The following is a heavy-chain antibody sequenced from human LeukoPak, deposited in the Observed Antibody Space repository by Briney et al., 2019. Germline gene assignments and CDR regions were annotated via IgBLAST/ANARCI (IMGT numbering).Heavy chain of an antibody. Sequence: KTSETLSLTCAVYGGSFSGYYWSWIRQPPGKGLEWIGEINHSGSTNYNPSLKSRVTISVDTSKNQFSLKLSYVTAADTAVYYCARVPNTIFDAFDIWGQGTMVTVSS. D-gene: IGHD3-3*01. CDR1: GGSFSGYY. CDR3: ARVPNTIFDAFDI. V-gene: IGHV4-34*01. J-gene: IGHJ3*02. CDR2: INHSGST.